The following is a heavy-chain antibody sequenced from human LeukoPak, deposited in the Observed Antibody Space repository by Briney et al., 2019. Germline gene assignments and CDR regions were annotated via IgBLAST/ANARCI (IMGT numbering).Heavy chain of an antibody. CDR1: GDSISSSSSC. CDR3: AKRIRSDWYFDF. V-gene: IGHV4-39*01. Sequence: SETLSLTCTVYGDSISSSSSCWGWIRQPPGKGLEWIGNIYHAGNTYYNPSLKSRVTISVDTSKNQFSLKLSSVTAADTAVYYCAKRIRSDWYFDFWGQGTLVTVSS. D-gene: IGHD6-19*01. CDR2: IYHAGNT. J-gene: IGHJ4*02.